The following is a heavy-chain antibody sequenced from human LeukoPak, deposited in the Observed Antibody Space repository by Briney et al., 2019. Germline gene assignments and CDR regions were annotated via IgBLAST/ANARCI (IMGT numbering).Heavy chain of an antibody. D-gene: IGHD3-10*01. Sequence: GGSLRLSCAASGFTFSSYGMHWVRQAPGKGLEWVAFIRYDGSNKYYADSVKGRFTISRDNAKNSLYLQMNSLRAEDTAVYYCARDRGYYGSGSYYNFFDYWGQGTLVTVSS. J-gene: IGHJ4*02. CDR3: ARDRGYYGSGSYYNFFDY. V-gene: IGHV3-30*02. CDR1: GFTFSSYG. CDR2: IRYDGSNK.